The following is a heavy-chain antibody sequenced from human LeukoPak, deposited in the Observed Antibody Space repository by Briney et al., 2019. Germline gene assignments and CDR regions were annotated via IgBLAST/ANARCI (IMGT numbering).Heavy chain of an antibody. CDR3: WLVSLGDPDFDY. J-gene: IGHJ4*02. CDR2: IWYDGSNK. CDR1: GFTFSSYA. V-gene: IGHV3-33*08. D-gene: IGHD3-10*01. Sequence: GRSLRLSCAASGFTFSSYAMHWVRQAPGKGLEWVAVIWYDGSNKYYADSVKGRFTISRDNSKNTLYLQMNSLRAEDTAVYYCWLVSLGDPDFDYWGQGTLVTVSS.